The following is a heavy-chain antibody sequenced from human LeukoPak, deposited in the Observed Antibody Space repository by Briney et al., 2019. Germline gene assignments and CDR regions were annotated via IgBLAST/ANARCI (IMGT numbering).Heavy chain of an antibody. J-gene: IGHJ4*02. CDR3: AGQGPRVATAYFDY. D-gene: IGHD5-18*01. V-gene: IGHV4-4*09. CDR1: GGSISSYY. Sequence: SETLSLTCTVSGGSISSYYWSWIRQPPGKGLEWIGYIYTSGSTNYNPSLKSRVTISVDTSKNQFSLKLSSVTAADTAVYYCAGQGPRVATAYFDYWGQGTLVTVSS. CDR2: IYTSGST.